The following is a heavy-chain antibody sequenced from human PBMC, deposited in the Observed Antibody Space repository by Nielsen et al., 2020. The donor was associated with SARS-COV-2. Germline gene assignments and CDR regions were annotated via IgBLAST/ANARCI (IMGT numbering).Heavy chain of an antibody. D-gene: IGHD3-10*01. Sequence: WVRQAPGQRLEWMGWINAGNGNTKYSQKFQGRVTITRDTSASTAYMELSSLRSEDTAVYYCAKGEDTMVRGVIMSAFDIWGQGTMVTVSS. CDR2: INAGNGNT. CDR3: AKGEDTMVRGVIMSAFDI. J-gene: IGHJ3*02. V-gene: IGHV1-3*01.